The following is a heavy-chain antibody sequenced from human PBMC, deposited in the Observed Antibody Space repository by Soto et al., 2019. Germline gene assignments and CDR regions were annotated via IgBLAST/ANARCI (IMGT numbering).Heavy chain of an antibody. V-gene: IGHV1-18*01. CDR2: ISGYNGNT. D-gene: IGHD2-2*01. Sequence: GSVKVSCKASGYIFINYGITWVRQAPGQGLEWMGWISGYNGNTKYADKLQGRVTMTTDTSTTTAYMELRSLRSDDTAVYYCARDEVPAANWLDRWGQGTLVTVSS. J-gene: IGHJ5*02. CDR3: ARDEVPAANWLDR. CDR1: GYIFINYG.